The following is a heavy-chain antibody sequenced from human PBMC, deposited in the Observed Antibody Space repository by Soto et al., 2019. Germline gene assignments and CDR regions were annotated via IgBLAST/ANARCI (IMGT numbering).Heavy chain of an antibody. J-gene: IGHJ3*02. CDR1: GGSFSGYY. Sequence: SETLSLTCAVYGGSFSGYYWSWIRQPPGKGLEWIGEINHSGSTNYNPSLKSRVTISVDTSKNQFSLKLSSVTAADTAVYYCARQKREGLTYCGGDYYSDAFDIWGQGTMVTVSS. V-gene: IGHV4-34*01. CDR2: INHSGST. CDR3: ARQKREGLTYCGGDYYSDAFDI. D-gene: IGHD2-21*02.